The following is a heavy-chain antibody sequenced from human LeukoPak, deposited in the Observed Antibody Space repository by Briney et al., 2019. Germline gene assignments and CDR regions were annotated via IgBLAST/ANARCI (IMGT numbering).Heavy chain of an antibody. V-gene: IGHV1-2*02. Sequence: GASVKVSCKASRYTFTGYYMHWVRQAPGQGLEWMGWINPNSGGTNYAQKFQGRVTMTRDTSISTAYMELSRLRSDDTAVYYCARDNWDIVVVVAAMSWFDPWGQGTLVSVSS. CDR1: RYTFTGYY. J-gene: IGHJ5*02. CDR3: ARDNWDIVVVVAAMSWFDP. CDR2: INPNSGGT. D-gene: IGHD2-15*01.